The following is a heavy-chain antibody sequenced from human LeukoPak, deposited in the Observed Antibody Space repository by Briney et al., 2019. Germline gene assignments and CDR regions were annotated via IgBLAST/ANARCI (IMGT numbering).Heavy chain of an antibody. CDR2: SNGRGGRT. J-gene: IGHJ3*02. Sequence: GGSLRQSCATPGLTCSSYAMTRGRQAPGKGLEWDSPSNGRGGRTYYADAVKGRYTASLDNAKNSPYLQTNSQRAETMAEFDSARVVDYAFDIWGQGTMVTVSS. CDR1: GLTCSSYA. D-gene: IGHD2-15*01. CDR3: ARVVDYAFDI. V-gene: IGHV3-23*01.